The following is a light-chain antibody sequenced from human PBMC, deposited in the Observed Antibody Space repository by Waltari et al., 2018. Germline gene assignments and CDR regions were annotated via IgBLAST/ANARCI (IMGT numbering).Light chain of an antibody. Sequence: DIQMTQSPSTLSASVGDRVTIICRASQSISNWLAWYQQKPGKDPKLLIHKATTLESGVPSRFSGSGSGTEFTLTISSLQPDDFATYYCQQYNSYSTFGQGTKLEMK. J-gene: IGKJ2*01. CDR3: QQYNSYST. CDR2: KAT. CDR1: QSISNW. V-gene: IGKV1-5*03.